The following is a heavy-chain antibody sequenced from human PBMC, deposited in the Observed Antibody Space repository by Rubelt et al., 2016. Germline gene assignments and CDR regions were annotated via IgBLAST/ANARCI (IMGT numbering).Heavy chain of an antibody. CDR2: IYTSGST. CDR3: AGDFGSSTSCYYGVYYYGMDV. Sequence: SWIRQPAGKGLEWIGRIYTSGSTNYNPSLKSRVTMSVDTSKNQFSLKLSPVTAAATAAYYCAGDFGSSTSCYYGVYYYGMDVWGQGTTVTVSS. D-gene: IGHD2-2*01. V-gene: IGHV4-4*07. J-gene: IGHJ6*02.